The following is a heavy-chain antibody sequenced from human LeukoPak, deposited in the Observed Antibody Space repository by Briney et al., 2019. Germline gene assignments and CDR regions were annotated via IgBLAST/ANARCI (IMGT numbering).Heavy chain of an antibody. J-gene: IGHJ4*02. CDR1: GYTFSDYA. CDR3: ARGGVYDFFSNSAGCSY. V-gene: IGHV1-3*01. Sequence: ASVKVSCKASGYTFSDYAMHWVRQAPGQRFEWMGWIDAGNGDTRYSQKFQGRVTITRDTSASTAYIELRSLRSEDTAMYYCARGGVYDFFSNSAGCSYWGQGTLVTVSS. CDR2: IDAGNGDT. D-gene: IGHD3-3*01.